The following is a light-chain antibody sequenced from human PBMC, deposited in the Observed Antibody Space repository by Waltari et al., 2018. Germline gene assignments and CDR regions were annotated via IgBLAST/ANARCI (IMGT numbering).Light chain of an antibody. CDR3: QHYDGVPPWT. CDR1: RDINNY. V-gene: IGKV1-33*01. CDR2: DAS. J-gene: IGKJ1*01. Sequence: DIQVTPSPSSLSASVGDRVTITCQASRDINNYLNWYQQKPGKAPKLLIYDASTLETGVPSRFSGSGSGTDFVFTISRLQPEDIATYYCQHYDGVPPWTFGQGTRVDFK.